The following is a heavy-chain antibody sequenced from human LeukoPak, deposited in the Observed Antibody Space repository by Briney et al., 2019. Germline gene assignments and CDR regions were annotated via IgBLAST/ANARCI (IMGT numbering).Heavy chain of an antibody. CDR3: AREISRFGI. D-gene: IGHD3-16*01. CDR2: IYTGGTT. V-gene: IGHV3-66*01. CDR1: GFIFSNYA. J-gene: IGHJ4*02. Sequence: GGSLRLSCAASGFIFSNYAMSWVRQAPGKGLEWVSGIYTGGTTYYTDSVKGRFTISRDNPNNTLYLQMHSLRAEDTAVYYCAREISRFGIWGQGTLVTVSS.